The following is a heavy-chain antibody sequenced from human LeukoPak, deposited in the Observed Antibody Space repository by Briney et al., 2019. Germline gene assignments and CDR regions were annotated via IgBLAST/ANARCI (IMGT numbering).Heavy chain of an antibody. CDR1: GYTFTSYY. J-gene: IGHJ1*01. CDR2: INPSGGSA. D-gene: IGHD6-19*01. CDR3: AREEAVATRSGGGQYFQH. Sequence: ASVKVSCKASGYTFTSYYMHWVRQAPGQGLEWMGIINPSGGSASYAQKFQGRVTMTRDTSTSTVYMELSSLRSEDTAVYYCAREEAVATRSGGGQYFQHWGQGTLVTVSS. V-gene: IGHV1-46*01.